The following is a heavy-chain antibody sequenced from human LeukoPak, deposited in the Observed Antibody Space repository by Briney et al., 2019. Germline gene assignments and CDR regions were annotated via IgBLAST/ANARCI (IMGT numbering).Heavy chain of an antibody. D-gene: IGHD1-26*01. J-gene: IGHJ4*02. CDR2: INTDGRIT. Sequence: PGGSLGLSCVASGFSFRNYAIHWVRQAPGKGLEYVSVINTDGRITYYADSVKGRFTISRDNSKNTVYLQMGSLRGEDMAVYYCTRDGGSFWDFDYWGQGALVTVSS. V-gene: IGHV3-64*02. CDR1: GFSFRNYA. CDR3: TRDGGSFWDFDY.